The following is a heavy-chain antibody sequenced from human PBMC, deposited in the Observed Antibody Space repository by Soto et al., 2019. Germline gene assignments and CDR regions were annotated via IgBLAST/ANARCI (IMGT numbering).Heavy chain of an antibody. CDR2: IYYSGST. V-gene: IGHV4-31*03. CDR3: ARNWNPFDY. D-gene: IGHD1-1*01. CDR1: GGSISSGGYY. Sequence: PSDTLSLTCTVSGGSISSGGYYWSWIRQHPGKGLEWIGYIYYSGSTYYNPSLKSRITISLDTSKNQFSLNLSSVTAADTAVYYCARNWNPFDYWGQGTLVTVSS. J-gene: IGHJ4*02.